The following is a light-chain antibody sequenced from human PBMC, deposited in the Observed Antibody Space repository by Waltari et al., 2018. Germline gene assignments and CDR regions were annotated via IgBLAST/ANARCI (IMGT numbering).Light chain of an antibody. Sequence: DIVVTQSRLSLTVTPGEPASISCRSSQSLLHSNGYNYLDWYVQKPGQSPQLLIYLGSNRASGVPDRFSGSASGTDYTLKISRVEAEDVGVYYCMQALQTPLFGGGTKVEIK. V-gene: IGKV2-28*01. CDR1: QSLLHSNGYNY. CDR2: LGS. CDR3: MQALQTPL. J-gene: IGKJ4*01.